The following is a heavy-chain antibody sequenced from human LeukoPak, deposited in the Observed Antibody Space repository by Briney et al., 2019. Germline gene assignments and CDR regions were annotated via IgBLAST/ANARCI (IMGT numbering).Heavy chain of an antibody. CDR1: GGSISSYY. J-gene: IGHJ3*02. V-gene: IGHV4-59*12. CDR3: ARGGVVPAAKGWAFDI. D-gene: IGHD2-2*01. Sequence: PSETLSLTCTVSGGSISSYYWSWIRQPPGKGLEWIGYIYHSGSTYYNPSLKSRVTISVDRSKNQFSLKLSSVTAADTAVYYCARGGVVPAAKGWAFDIWGQGTMVTVSS. CDR2: IYHSGST.